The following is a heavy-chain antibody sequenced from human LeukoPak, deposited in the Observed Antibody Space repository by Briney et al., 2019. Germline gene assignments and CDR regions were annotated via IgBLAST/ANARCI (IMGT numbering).Heavy chain of an antibody. Sequence: SETLSLTCAVYGGSFSGYYWSWIRQPPGKGLEWIGEINHSGSTNYNPSLKSRVTISVDTSKNQFSLKLSSVTAADTAVYYCARDIAVAGTRYYFDYWGQGTLVTVSS. CDR2: INHSGST. D-gene: IGHD6-19*01. CDR3: ARDIAVAGTRYYFDY. J-gene: IGHJ4*02. V-gene: IGHV4-34*01. CDR1: GGSFSGYY.